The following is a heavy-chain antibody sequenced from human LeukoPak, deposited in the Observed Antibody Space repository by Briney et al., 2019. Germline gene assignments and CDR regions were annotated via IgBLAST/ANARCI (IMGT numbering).Heavy chain of an antibody. CDR2: TSNDGSNK. V-gene: IGHV3-30*18. CDR3: AKGAGWYGPFDY. Sequence: PGRSLRLSCAASGFTFSTYGMHWVRKAPGKGLEWVAVTSNDGSNKYYADSVKGRFTISRDNSKNTLYLQMNSLRAEDTAVYYCAKGAGWYGPFDYWGQGTLVTVSS. J-gene: IGHJ4*02. D-gene: IGHD3-10*01. CDR1: GFTFSTYG.